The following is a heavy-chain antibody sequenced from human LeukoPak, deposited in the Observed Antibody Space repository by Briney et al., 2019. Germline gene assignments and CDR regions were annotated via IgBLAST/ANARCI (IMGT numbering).Heavy chain of an antibody. J-gene: IGHJ4*02. CDR2: INHSGST. D-gene: IGHD6-13*01. CDR3: ARVSVRQKISSQQPGDFDY. V-gene: IGHV4-34*01. CDR1: GGSFSGYY. Sequence: KPSETLSLTCAVYGGSFSGYYWSWIRQPPGKGLEWIREINHSGSTNYNPSLKSRVTISVDTSKNQFSLKLSSVTAADTAVYYCARVSVRQKISSQQPGDFDYWGQGTLVTVSS.